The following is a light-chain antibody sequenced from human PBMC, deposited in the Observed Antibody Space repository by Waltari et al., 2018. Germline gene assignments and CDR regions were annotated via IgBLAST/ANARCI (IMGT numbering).Light chain of an antibody. Sequence: DIQMTQSPSSLSASVGDRVTMTCRASQSGIRYLSWYHQKPGQAPKLLIFAASVVESEVPSRVSCSGAGTDFTQTINCLQPEDFATYDWQQSSSTLMYTFVQGTKVEI. CDR1: QSGIRY. J-gene: IGKJ2*01. CDR2: AAS. CDR3: QQSSSTLMYT. V-gene: IGKV1-39*01.